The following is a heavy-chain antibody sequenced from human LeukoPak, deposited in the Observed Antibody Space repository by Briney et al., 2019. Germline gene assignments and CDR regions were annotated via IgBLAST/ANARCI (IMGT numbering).Heavy chain of an antibody. Sequence: PSETLSLTCTVSGGSISSGSYYWSWIRQPAGKGLEWIGRIYTSGSTNYNPSLKSRVTISVDRSKNQFSLKLSSVTAADTAVYYCARTTTPIAYYYGSGSYYNGRDYFDYWGQGTLVTVSS. J-gene: IGHJ4*02. CDR1: GGSISSGSYY. D-gene: IGHD3-10*01. V-gene: IGHV4-61*02. CDR2: IYTSGST. CDR3: ARTTTPIAYYYGSGSYYNGRDYFDY.